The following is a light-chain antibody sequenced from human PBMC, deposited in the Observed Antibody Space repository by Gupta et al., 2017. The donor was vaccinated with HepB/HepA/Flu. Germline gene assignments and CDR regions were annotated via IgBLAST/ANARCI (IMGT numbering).Light chain of an antibody. J-gene: IGKJ2*01. CDR3: MQHLQWPHT. V-gene: IGKV2-30*01. Sequence: DVVMTPSPLSLSVLLGQPASISCMSSQSLAYSDEITFLNWFQQRPGQSPRRLIYQVSKRDSGVPARFSGSGAGTDFTLKISRVQAEDVGVYYCMQHLQWPHTFGHGTKLDIK. CDR1: QSLAYSDEITF. CDR2: QVS.